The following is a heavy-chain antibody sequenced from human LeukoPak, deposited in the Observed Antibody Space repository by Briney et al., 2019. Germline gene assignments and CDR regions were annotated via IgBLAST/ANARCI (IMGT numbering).Heavy chain of an antibody. D-gene: IGHD6-13*01. CDR3: ARVTAAGTWTFDI. CDR2: MNPNSGNT. Sequence: GASVKVSCKASGDTFIINDINWVRQATGQGLEWNGWMNPNSGNTGYAQKFQGRVTMTRNISITTAYMELTDLRSEDTAVYYCARVTAAGTWTFDIWGQGTTVTVSS. V-gene: IGHV1-8*02. CDR1: GDTFIIND. J-gene: IGHJ3*02.